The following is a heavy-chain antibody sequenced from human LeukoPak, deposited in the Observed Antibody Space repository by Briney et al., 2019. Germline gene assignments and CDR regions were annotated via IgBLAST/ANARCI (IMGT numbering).Heavy chain of an antibody. CDR2: VYHSGSI. V-gene: IGHV4-59*01. J-gene: IGHJ4*02. CDR1: GGSISSYP. Sequence: SETLSLTCTVSGGSISSYPWNWIRQSPGKGLEWIGRVYHSGSINYNPSLKSRVTISVDTSKNQFSLNLSSVTAADTAVYYCASSYGGYVLDYWGQGTLVIVSS. CDR3: ASSYGGYVLDY. D-gene: IGHD5-12*01.